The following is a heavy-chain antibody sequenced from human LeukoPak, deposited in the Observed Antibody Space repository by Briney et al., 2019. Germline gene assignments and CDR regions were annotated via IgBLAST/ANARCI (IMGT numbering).Heavy chain of an antibody. J-gene: IGHJ5*02. V-gene: IGHV3-7*01. CDR2: IKQDGSEK. CDR1: GFTLSSHW. CDR3: ARDRPTLYYDFWSGYYNWFDP. Sequence: GGSLRLSCAASGFTLSSHWMGWVRQAPGKGLEWVANIKQDGSEKYYVDSVKGRFTISRDNAKNSLYLQMNSLRAEDTAVYYCARDRPTLYYDFWSGYYNWFDPWGQGTLVTVSS. D-gene: IGHD3-3*01.